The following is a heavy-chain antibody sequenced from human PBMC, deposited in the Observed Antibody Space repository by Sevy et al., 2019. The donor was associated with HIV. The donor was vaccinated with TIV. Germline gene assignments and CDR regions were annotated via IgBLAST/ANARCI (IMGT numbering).Heavy chain of an antibody. CDR1: GGSVNSGTYY. V-gene: IGHV4-61*01. J-gene: IGHJ4*02. Sequence: SETLSLTCTVSGGSVNSGTYYYNWIRQPPGKGLEWIGYIHSSGSTDYNSSLKGRVTISLDTSKNQFSLKLNSVTAADTAVYYCVREGYGWTGIDYWGQGTLVTVSS. CDR3: VREGYGWTGIDY. CDR2: IHSSGST. D-gene: IGHD4-17*01.